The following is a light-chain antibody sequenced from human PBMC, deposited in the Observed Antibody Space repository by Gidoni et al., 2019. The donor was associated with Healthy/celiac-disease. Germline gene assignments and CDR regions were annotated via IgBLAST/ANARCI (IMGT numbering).Light chain of an antibody. Sequence: DIPITHSPSSLSASVGDGVTITFLASQAISNYLNWYQQKPGKAPKLLIYDASNLETGVPSRFSGSGSGTDFTFTISSLQPEDIATYYCQQYDNLGFTFXPXTKVDIK. J-gene: IGKJ3*01. V-gene: IGKV1-33*01. CDR1: QAISNY. CDR3: QQYDNLGFT. CDR2: DAS.